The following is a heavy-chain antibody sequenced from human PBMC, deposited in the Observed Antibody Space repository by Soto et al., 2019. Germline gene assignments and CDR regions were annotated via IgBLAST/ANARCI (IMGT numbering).Heavy chain of an antibody. J-gene: IGHJ5*02. Sequence: QLQLQESGPGLVKPSETLSLTCTVSGGSISSSSYYWGWIRQPPGKGLEWIGSIYYSGSTYYNPSLKSRVTISVDTSKNQFSLKLSSVTAADTAVYYCARDARVAVYNWFDPWGQGTLVTVSS. CDR1: GGSISSSSYY. V-gene: IGHV4-39*01. CDR3: ARDARVAVYNWFDP. CDR2: IYYSGST. D-gene: IGHD2-15*01.